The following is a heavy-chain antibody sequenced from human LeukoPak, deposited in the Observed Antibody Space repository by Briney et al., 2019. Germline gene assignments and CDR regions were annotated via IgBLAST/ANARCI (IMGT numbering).Heavy chain of an antibody. Sequence: ASVKVSCKASGYTFTGYYMHWVRQAPGQGLEWMGWINPNSGGTKYAQKFQGRVTMTRDTSISTAYMELSRLRSDDTAVYYCARGGYSYGSPFDYWGQGTLVTVSS. V-gene: IGHV1-2*02. CDR1: GYTFTGYY. J-gene: IGHJ4*02. D-gene: IGHD5-18*01. CDR3: ARGGYSYGSPFDY. CDR2: INPNSGGT.